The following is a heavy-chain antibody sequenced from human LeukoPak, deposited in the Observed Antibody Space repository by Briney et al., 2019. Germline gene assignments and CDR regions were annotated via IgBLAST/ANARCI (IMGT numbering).Heavy chain of an antibody. Sequence: GGSLRLSCAASGFAFSNSWMSWVRQAPGKGLEWVATIKPDGSAQYYVDSVKGRFTISRDNAKNSLFLQINSLRAEDTAVYYCANGGTYSSGPWGQGTLVTVSS. V-gene: IGHV3-7*01. D-gene: IGHD3-22*01. CDR3: ANGGTYSSGP. CDR1: GFAFSNSW. J-gene: IGHJ5*02. CDR2: IKPDGSAQ.